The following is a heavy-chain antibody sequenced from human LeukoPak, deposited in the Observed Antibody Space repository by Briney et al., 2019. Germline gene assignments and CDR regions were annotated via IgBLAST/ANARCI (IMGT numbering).Heavy chain of an antibody. D-gene: IGHD5-24*01. J-gene: IGHJ4*02. CDR1: GGSISSVSYS. CDR3: ARHRSKWLQSSFDY. CDR2: IYSSGST. V-gene: IGHV4-30-4*07. Sequence: PSQTLSLTCAVSGGSISSVSYSWSWIRQPPGKGLEWIGYIYSSGSTYYNPSLKSRVTISVDTSKNQFSLKLYSVTAADTAVYYCARHRSKWLQSSFDYWGQGTLVTVSS.